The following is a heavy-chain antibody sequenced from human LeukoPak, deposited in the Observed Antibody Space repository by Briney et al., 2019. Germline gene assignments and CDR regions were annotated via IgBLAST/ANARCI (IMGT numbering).Heavy chain of an antibody. CDR3: ARGEGSGWYPTHFDY. V-gene: IGHV3-53*01. D-gene: IGHD6-19*01. Sequence: GGSLRLSCAASGFTFSSYGMHWVRQAPGKGLEWVSVIYSGGSTYYADSVKGRFTISRDNSKNTLYLQMNSLRAEDTAVYYCARGEGSGWYPTHFDYWGQGTLVTVSS. J-gene: IGHJ4*02. CDR1: GFTFSSYG. CDR2: IYSGGST.